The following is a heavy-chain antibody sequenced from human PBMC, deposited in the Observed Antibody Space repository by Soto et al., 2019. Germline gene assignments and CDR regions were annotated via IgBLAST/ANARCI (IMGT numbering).Heavy chain of an antibody. CDR3: AKELRSGSYYFDY. J-gene: IGHJ4*02. Sequence: QVQLVESGGGVVQPGRSLRLSCAASGFTFSNYGMHWVRQAPGKGLEWVALISYAGTNEYYADSVKGRFTISRDNSKNTYLQMNSLRPEDTAVYYCAKELRSGSYYFDYWGQGTLVTVAS. V-gene: IGHV3-30*18. D-gene: IGHD1-26*01. CDR1: GFTFSNYG. CDR2: ISYAGTNE.